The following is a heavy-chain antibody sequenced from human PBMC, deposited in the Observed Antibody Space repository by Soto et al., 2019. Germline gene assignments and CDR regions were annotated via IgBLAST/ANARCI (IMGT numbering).Heavy chain of an antibody. CDR3: GSLITMIHF. CDR1: GDTIPSYC. J-gene: IGHJ4*01. D-gene: IGHD3-22*01. V-gene: IGHV1-46*01. Sequence: KGSGDTIPSYCINLVRRVPGQGLEWMGIINPSGGSTCYAQKFQGRVTMTRDTPTSTVSMELSSLRSEDTAFYCCGSLITMIHFWGRGTLVTGSA. CDR2: INPSGGST.